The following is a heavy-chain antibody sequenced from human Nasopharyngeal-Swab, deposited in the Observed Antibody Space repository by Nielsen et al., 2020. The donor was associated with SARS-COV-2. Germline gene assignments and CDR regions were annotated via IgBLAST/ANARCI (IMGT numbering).Heavy chain of an antibody. CDR2: ISYDGSNK. Sequence: GESLKISCAASGFTFSSYAMHWVRQAPGKGLEWVAVISYDGSNKYYAESVKGRFTISRDNSKNTLYLQMNSLRAEDTAVYYCARARQASYYYGMDVWGQGTTVTVSS. CDR1: GFTFSSYA. V-gene: IGHV3-30*04. D-gene: IGHD6-25*01. CDR3: ARARQASYYYGMDV. J-gene: IGHJ6*02.